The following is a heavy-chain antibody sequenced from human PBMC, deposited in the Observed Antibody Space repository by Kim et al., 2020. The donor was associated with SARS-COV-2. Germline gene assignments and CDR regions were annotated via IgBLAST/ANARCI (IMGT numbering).Heavy chain of an antibody. Sequence: ADSVKGRFTSSRDNAKNTLYLQMNSLRAEDTAVYYCARDGGIAVAGAADYWGQGTLVTVSS. V-gene: IGHV3-74*01. CDR3: ARDGGIAVAGAADY. J-gene: IGHJ4*02. D-gene: IGHD6-19*01.